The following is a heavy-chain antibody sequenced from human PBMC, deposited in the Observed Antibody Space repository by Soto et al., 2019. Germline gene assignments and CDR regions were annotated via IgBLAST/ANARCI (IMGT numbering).Heavy chain of an antibody. V-gene: IGHV1-18*01. J-gene: IGHJ6*02. Sequence: QVQLVQSGAEVKNPGASVKVSCKASGYTFTRYGIGWARQAPGQGLEWMGWINTYNGNTNYAQNVQGRVTLTTDTSTSTAYRELRSLRSNHTAIYYCALVDVYVTPSPQDVWGQGTTVIVSS. CDR3: ALVDVYVTPSPQDV. CDR2: INTYNGNT. CDR1: GYTFTRYG. D-gene: IGHD3-16*01.